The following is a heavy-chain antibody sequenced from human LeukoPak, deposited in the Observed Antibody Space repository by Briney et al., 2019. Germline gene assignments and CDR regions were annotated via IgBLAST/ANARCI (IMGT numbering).Heavy chain of an antibody. CDR2: IYTSGST. CDR1: GGSISSGSYY. CDR3: ARDLSGSYYVVGWFDP. D-gene: IGHD1-26*01. Sequence: SETLSLTCTVSGGSISSGSYYWSWIRQPAGKGLEWIGRIYTSGSTNYNPSLKSRVTISVDTSKNQFSLKLSSVTAADTAVYYCARDLSGSYYVVGWFDPWGQGTLVTVSS. V-gene: IGHV4-61*02. J-gene: IGHJ5*02.